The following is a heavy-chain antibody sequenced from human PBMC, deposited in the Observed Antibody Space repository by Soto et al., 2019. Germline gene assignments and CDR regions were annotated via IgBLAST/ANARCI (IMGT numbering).Heavy chain of an antibody. CDR1: GGSISTFY. D-gene: IGHD5-12*01. J-gene: IGHJ3*01. CDR2: IYYNGVTSYIT. CDR3: AREVFLRLYDSGYDYPDGAFDL. Sequence: SETLSLTCTVSGGSISTFYWSWIRQPPGKALEGIGYIYYNGVTSYITNYNPSLKSRLTLSIDTTRDQFSLKLNSVTAADTAVYFCAREVFLRLYDSGYDYPDGAFDLWGQGTMVTVSS. V-gene: IGHV4-59*01.